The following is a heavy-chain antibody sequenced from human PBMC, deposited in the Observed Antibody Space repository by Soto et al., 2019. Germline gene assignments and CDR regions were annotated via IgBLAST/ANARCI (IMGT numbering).Heavy chain of an antibody. D-gene: IGHD1-26*01. CDR2: IDARSNYI. CDR1: GFRFNSYS. Sequence: GSLRLSCEASGFRFNSYSMNWVRQAPQKGLEWVSLIDARSNYIYYADSVKGRFTISRDNARNSLYLQMDSLRVEDTAVYYCVRENEMAGATSAFEYWGQGTPVTVSS. V-gene: IGHV3-21*06. CDR3: VRENEMAGATSAFEY. J-gene: IGHJ4*02.